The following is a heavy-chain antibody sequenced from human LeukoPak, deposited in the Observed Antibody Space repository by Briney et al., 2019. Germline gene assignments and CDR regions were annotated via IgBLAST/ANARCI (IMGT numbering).Heavy chain of an antibody. CDR3: ARDPGGRRSQAGRFDY. D-gene: IGHD3-16*01. J-gene: IGHJ4*02. CDR2: ISTYSGDT. CDR1: GYTFTSYG. Sequence: ASVKVSCKTSGYTFTSYGINWVRQAPGQGLEWMGWISTYSGDTNSAQKLQARVTMTRDTSTGTAYIELRSLRSDDTAVYYCARDPGGRRSQAGRFDYWGQGTLVTVSS. V-gene: IGHV1-18*04.